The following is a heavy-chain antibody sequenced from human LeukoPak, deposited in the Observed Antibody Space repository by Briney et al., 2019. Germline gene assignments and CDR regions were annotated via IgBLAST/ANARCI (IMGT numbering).Heavy chain of an antibody. CDR1: GYRFTNYW. Sequence: GGALQISCKGSGYRFTNYWIGWVRQMPGKGLEWMGIIYPGDSDTKYSPSFQGQVTISADKSISTAYLQWSSLKASDTAMYYCARQDSGYDPWGQGTLVTVSS. CDR2: IYPGDSDT. J-gene: IGHJ5*02. V-gene: IGHV5-51*01. D-gene: IGHD5-12*01. CDR3: ARQDSGYDP.